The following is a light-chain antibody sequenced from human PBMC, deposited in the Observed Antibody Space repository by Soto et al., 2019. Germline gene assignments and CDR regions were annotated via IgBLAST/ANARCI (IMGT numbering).Light chain of an antibody. CDR2: EAT. CDR3: CSHAGSGTLV. J-gene: IGLJ3*02. V-gene: IGLV2-23*01. Sequence: QSALTQPASVSGSPGQSISISCTGTSSDVGKYKFVSWYQQHPGKAPKLIIYEATKRPSGVSNRFSGSKSGNTASLTISGLQAEDEAEYYCCSHAGSGTLVFGGGIQLTVL. CDR1: SSDVGKYKF.